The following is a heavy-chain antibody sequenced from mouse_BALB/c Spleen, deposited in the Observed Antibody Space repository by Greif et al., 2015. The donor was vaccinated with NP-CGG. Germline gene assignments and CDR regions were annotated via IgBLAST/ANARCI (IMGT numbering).Heavy chain of an antibody. CDR3: ARNDGFYAMDY. CDR2: IWSGGST. CDR1: GFSLTIYG. V-gene: IGHV2-2*02. Sequence: VKVVESGPGLVQPSQSLSITCTVSGFSLTIYGVHWVRQSPGKGLEWLGVIWSGGSTDYNAAFISRLSISKDNSKSQVFFKMNSLQANDTAIYYCARNDGFYAMDYWGQGTSVTVSS. D-gene: IGHD2-3*01. J-gene: IGHJ4*01.